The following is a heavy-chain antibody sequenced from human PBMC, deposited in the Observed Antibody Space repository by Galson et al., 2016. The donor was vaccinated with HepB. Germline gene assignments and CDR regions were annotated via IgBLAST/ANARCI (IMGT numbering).Heavy chain of an antibody. Sequence: SLRLSCAASGLTVSSNYMSWVRQAPGEGLEWVSVIDGGGSTYYADSVKGRFTISRDSSRNTLYLHMNSLRAEDTAIYYCASAYYHYYYYYAMDVWGQGTTVTVSS. CDR1: GLTVSSNY. V-gene: IGHV3-53*01. J-gene: IGHJ6*02. CDR2: IDGGGST. CDR3: ASAYYHYYYYYAMDV. D-gene: IGHD1-26*01.